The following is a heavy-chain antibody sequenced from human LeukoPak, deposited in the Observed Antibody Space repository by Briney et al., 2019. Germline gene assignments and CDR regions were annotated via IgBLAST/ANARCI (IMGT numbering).Heavy chain of an antibody. CDR3: ARVGATYDAFDI. D-gene: IGHD1-26*01. CDR2: IYYGGST. J-gene: IGHJ3*02. CDR1: DGSISSSSYY. V-gene: IGHV4-39*01. Sequence: SETLSLTCTVSDGSISSSSYYWGWIRQPPGKGLEWIGNIYYGGSTYYNPSLKSRITISVDTSKNQFSLKLSSVTAADTAVYYCARVGATYDAFDIWGQGTMVTVSS.